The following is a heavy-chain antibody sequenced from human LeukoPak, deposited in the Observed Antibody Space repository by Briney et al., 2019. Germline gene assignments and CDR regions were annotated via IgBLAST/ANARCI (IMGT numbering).Heavy chain of an antibody. D-gene: IGHD3-3*01. V-gene: IGHV4-61*02. Sequence: SETLSLTCTVSGGSISSGSYYWSWIRQPAGKGLEWIGRIYTSGSTNYNPSLKSRVTISVDTSKNQFSLKLSSVTAADTAAYYCARVGTIFGGYYFDYWGQGTLVTVSS. CDR2: IYTSGST. J-gene: IGHJ4*02. CDR3: ARVGTIFGGYYFDY. CDR1: GGSISSGSYY.